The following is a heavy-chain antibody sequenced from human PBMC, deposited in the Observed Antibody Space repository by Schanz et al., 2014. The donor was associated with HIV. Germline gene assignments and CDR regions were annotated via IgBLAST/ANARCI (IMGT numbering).Heavy chain of an antibody. CDR2: ISYDGNNH. V-gene: IGHV3-30*03. Sequence: QVQLVESGGAVAQPGKSLTLACAASGFTFTSYGLHWVRQAPGKGLEWVAAISYDGNNHFYADSVKGRFTISRDNARNTLYLQMNSLRSEDTALYYCARDRLVWFGEFNGLDVWGQGTTV. CDR1: GFTFTSYG. CDR3: ARDRLVWFGEFNGLDV. D-gene: IGHD3-10*01. J-gene: IGHJ6*02.